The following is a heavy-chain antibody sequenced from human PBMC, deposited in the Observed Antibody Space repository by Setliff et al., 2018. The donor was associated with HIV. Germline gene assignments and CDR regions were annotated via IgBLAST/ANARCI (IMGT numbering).Heavy chain of an antibody. CDR2: INPQTGGT. V-gene: IGHV1-2*02. Sequence: EASVKVSCKASGYTLSSHYIHWVRQAPGHRPEWVGWINPQTGGTNFAQKFQGRITMTSDTSVSTVFIELSRLKSDDTALYYCARDLRNSNTLFGVLNFVFDLWGQGTLVTVSS. CDR3: ARDLRNSNTLFGVLNFVFDL. D-gene: IGHD3-3*01. CDR1: GYTLSSHY. J-gene: IGHJ4*02.